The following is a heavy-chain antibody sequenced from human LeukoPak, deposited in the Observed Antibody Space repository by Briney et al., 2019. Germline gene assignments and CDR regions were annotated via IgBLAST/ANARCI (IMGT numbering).Heavy chain of an antibody. D-gene: IGHD3-10*01. CDR2: IYYRGST. J-gene: IGHJ4*02. V-gene: IGHV4-39*01. CDR1: GASINSSSYY. Sequence: SETLSLTCTVSGASINSSSYYWGWIRQPPGKGLEWIGSIYYRGSTFYTPSLKSRVTISVDTSKNQFSLKLSSVTAADTALYYCAGRSEGVDYWGQGTLVTVSS. CDR3: AGRSEGVDY.